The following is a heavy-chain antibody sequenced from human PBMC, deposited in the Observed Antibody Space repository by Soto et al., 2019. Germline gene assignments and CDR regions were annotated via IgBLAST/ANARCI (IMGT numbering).Heavy chain of an antibody. CDR1: GYTFTSYG. Sequence: ASVKVSCKASGYTFTSYGISWVRQAPGQGLEWMGWISAYNGNTNYAQKPQGRVTMTTDTSTSTAYMELRSLRSDDTAVYYCARDYDDGINYYYYGMDVWGQGTTVTVSS. CDR3: ARDYDDGINYYYYGMDV. D-gene: IGHD1-20*01. CDR2: ISAYNGNT. V-gene: IGHV1-18*01. J-gene: IGHJ6*02.